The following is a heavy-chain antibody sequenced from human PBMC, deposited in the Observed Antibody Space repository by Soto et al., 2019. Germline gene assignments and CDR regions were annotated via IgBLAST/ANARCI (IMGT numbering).Heavy chain of an antibody. Sequence: PSETLSLTCTVSGGSISSGDYYWSWIRQPPGKGLEWIGYIYYSGSTYYNPSLKSRVTISVDTSKNQFSLKPSSVTAADTAVYYCARAPASRASRGSFEQWGQGTLVTVSS. CDR3: ARAPASRASRGSFEQ. D-gene: IGHD1-26*01. CDR1: GGSISSGDYY. V-gene: IGHV4-30-4*01. CDR2: IYYSGST. J-gene: IGHJ4*02.